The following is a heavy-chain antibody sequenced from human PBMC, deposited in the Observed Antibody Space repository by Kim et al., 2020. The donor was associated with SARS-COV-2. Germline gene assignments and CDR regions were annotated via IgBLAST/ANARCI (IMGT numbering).Heavy chain of an antibody. D-gene: IGHD4-4*01. CDR3: AKEQPDRDYTFVPFDL. Sequence: DSVKGRFTIARDNSKYTLFLQMNSLSADDSAIYYCAKEQPDRDYTFVPFDLWGQGALVTVSS. J-gene: IGHJ4*02. V-gene: IGHV3-23*01.